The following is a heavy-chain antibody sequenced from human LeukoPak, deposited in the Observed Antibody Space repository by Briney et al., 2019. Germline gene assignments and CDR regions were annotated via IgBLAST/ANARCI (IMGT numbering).Heavy chain of an antibody. J-gene: IGHJ3*02. D-gene: IGHD3-22*01. Sequence: GGSLRLSCAASGFTFSNYAMHWVRQAPGKGLEWVAVISYDGTNKYYADSVKGRFTISRDNSKNTIYLQMNSLRADDTAMYYCARAPMSYDSSGFGGAFDIWGQGTMVTVSS. CDR1: GFTFSNYA. CDR2: ISYDGTNK. CDR3: ARAPMSYDSSGFGGAFDI. V-gene: IGHV3-30-3*01.